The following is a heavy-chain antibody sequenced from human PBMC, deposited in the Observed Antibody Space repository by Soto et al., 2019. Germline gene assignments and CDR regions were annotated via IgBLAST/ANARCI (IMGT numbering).Heavy chain of an antibody. V-gene: IGHV4-39*02. D-gene: IGHD3-10*01. CDR1: GDPIRTSHDS. Sequence: SETLSLTCSVFGDPIRTSHDSWGWIRQAPGKGLEWLGSIYYGGSTYYNPSLKGRVTISVDTSKNQVSLRLSTVTAADTAVYYCARGSDDYNSGSFYNGGWFGPWGQGTLVTSPQ. CDR2: IYYGGST. J-gene: IGHJ5*02. CDR3: ARGSDDYNSGSFYNGGWFGP.